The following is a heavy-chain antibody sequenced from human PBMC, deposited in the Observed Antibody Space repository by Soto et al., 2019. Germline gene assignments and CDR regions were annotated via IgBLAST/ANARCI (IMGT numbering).Heavy chain of an antibody. CDR2: IKNKNDGGTT. CDR3: TGLWFGEIYNY. CDR1: GFSFKNAW. J-gene: IGHJ4*01. D-gene: IGHD3-10*01. V-gene: IGHV3-15*07. Sequence: EAELVESWGGLVKPGGSLTLSCAASGFSFKNAWMNWVRQAPGKGLEWVGRIKNKNDGGTTDYAAFVQGRFTISRDAPENTLYLHMTGLKTEDTAVYFCTGLWFGEIYNYWGQGSLVTVSS.